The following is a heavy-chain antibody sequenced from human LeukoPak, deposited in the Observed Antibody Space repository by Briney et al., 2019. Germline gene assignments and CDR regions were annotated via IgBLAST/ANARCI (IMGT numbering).Heavy chain of an antibody. V-gene: IGHV1-2*02. Sequence: ASVKVSCKVSGYTLTELSMHWVRQAPGQGLEWMGWINPNSGGTNYAQKFQGRVTMTRDTSISTAYMELSRLRSDDTAVYYCARVPSLYGSGSYYVDIDYWGQGTLVTVSS. CDR2: INPNSGGT. J-gene: IGHJ4*02. CDR3: ARVPSLYGSGSYYVDIDY. CDR1: GYTLTELS. D-gene: IGHD3-10*01.